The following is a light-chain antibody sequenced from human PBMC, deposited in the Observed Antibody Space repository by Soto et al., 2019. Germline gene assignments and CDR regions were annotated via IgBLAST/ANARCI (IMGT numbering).Light chain of an antibody. Sequence: QSLLPQPPSVSGVPGQRVTISFTGNNSNLGAGYDVHWYQQLPGAAPKLVVFGNRNRPSGVPERFSGSKSGTSASLAITGLQAEDEADYYCQAYDYSLTAFVFGGGTKVTVL. CDR1: NSNLGAGYD. CDR2: GNR. CDR3: QAYDYSLTAFV. J-gene: IGLJ3*02. V-gene: IGLV1-40*01.